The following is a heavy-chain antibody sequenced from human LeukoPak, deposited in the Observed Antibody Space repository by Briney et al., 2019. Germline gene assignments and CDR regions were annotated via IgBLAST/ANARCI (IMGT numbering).Heavy chain of an antibody. CDR1: GYTFTNYD. J-gene: IGHJ4*02. Sequence: GASVKVSCKASGYTFTNYDVNWVRQAAGQGLEWVGWMNPNSGNTGFAQKFQGRVTTTRNTSINTAYMELSSLRSEDTAVYFCARGEGRAVTGLYYFDYWGQGTLVTVSS. CDR2: MNPNSGNT. CDR3: ARGEGRAVTGLYYFDY. D-gene: IGHD6-19*01. V-gene: IGHV1-8*03.